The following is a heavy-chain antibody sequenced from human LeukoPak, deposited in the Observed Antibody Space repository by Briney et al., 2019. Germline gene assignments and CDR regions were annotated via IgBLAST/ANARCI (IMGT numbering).Heavy chain of an antibody. J-gene: IGHJ6*03. CDR2: INPHSGGT. D-gene: IGHD3-10*01. CDR3: ARVMVRGVDKYYYYYMDV. V-gene: IGHV1-2*02. Sequence: GASVKVSCKASGNSFTTYYIHWVRQAPGQGLEWMGIINPHSGGTNYAQKFQGRVTMTRDTSISTAYMELSRLRSDDTAVYYCARVMVRGVDKYYYYYMDVWGKGTTVTISS. CDR1: GNSFTTYY.